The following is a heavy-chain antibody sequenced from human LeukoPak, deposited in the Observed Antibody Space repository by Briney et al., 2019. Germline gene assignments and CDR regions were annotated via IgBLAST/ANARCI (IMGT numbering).Heavy chain of an antibody. CDR1: GFTFSNAW. V-gene: IGHV3-15*07. D-gene: IGHD1-20*01. J-gene: IGHJ4*02. CDR3: STLTSRGLSDS. Sequence: PGGSLRLSCAASGFTFSNAWMNWARQAPGKGLEWVGRIKSKAGGETIDYAAPVKGRFTFSRDDSKNMLYLQMNSLKSEDTAVYYCSTLTSRGLSDSWGQGTLVTVSS. CDR2: IKSKAGGETI.